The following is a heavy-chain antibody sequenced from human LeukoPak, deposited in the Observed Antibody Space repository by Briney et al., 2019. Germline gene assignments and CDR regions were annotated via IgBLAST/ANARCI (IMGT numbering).Heavy chain of an antibody. CDR3: ARPYYYDGYFDY. CDR1: GYPFKSYG. CDR2: ISAYNGNT. Sequence: GASVKVSCKASGYPFKSYGITWVRQAPGQGLEWMGWISAYNGNTSYAQNLQGKVTMTTDTSTSTACMELRSLRSDDTAVYYCARPYYYDGYFDYWGQGTLVTVSS. D-gene: IGHD3-22*01. V-gene: IGHV1-18*01. J-gene: IGHJ4*02.